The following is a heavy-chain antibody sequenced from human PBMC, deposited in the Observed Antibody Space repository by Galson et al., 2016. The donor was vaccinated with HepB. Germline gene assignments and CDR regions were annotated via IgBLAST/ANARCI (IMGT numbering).Heavy chain of an antibody. J-gene: IGHJ4*02. V-gene: IGHV3-48*02. CDR3: ASYGSGSHLRGPFDQ. Sequence: SLRLSCAASGFYFGGHSMYWVRQAPGKGLQWVSYIDSGSDTIYYADSVKGRFTVSRYNAKKSLFLQMNSLRDEDTAVYYCASYGSGSHLRGPFDQWGQGTLVTVSS. CDR1: GFYFGGHS. D-gene: IGHD3-10*01. CDR2: IDSGSDTI.